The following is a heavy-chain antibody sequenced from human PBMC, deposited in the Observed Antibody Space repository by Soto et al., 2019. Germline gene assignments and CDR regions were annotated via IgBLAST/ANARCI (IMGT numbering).Heavy chain of an antibody. CDR3: ARIASSGRGWDV. V-gene: IGHV3-7*01. Sequence: EVQLVESGGGLVQPGGSLRLSCVDSGFPFSNYWMSWVRQAPVKGLEWVGNIKQDGSEENYVDSVKGRFTISRDNAKNSMYLQMNSLRAEDTAVYYCARIASSGRGWDVWGQGTTVVVSS. J-gene: IGHJ6*02. CDR1: GFPFSNYW. CDR2: IKQDGSEE. D-gene: IGHD3-10*01.